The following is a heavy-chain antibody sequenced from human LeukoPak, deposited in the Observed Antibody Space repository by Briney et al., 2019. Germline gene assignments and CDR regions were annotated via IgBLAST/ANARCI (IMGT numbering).Heavy chain of an antibody. V-gene: IGHV3-11*04. D-gene: IGHD3-3*01. Sequence: PGGSLRLSCEASGFRLSTYFLSWIRQAPGKGLEWVSYITNSGRSTKYADAVKGRFTISRDNAKQSVYLEMTDLRAEDTAVYYCAREASGYYHVFDSWGQGTLVTVSS. CDR3: AREASGYYHVFDS. CDR2: ITNSGRST. J-gene: IGHJ4*02. CDR1: GFRLSTYF.